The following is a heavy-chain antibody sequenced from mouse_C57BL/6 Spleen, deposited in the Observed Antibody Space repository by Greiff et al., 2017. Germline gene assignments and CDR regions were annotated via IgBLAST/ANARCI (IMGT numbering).Heavy chain of an antibody. CDR3: ARSENCACAY. CDR1: GYTFTDYY. D-gene: IGHD4-1*01. Sequence: VQLQQSGPELVKPGASVKISCKASGYTFTDYYMTWVKQSHGKSLEWIGDINPNNGGTSYNQKFKGKATLTVDKSSSTAYMELRSLTSEYSAVYYCARSENCACAYWGQGTLVTVAA. J-gene: IGHJ3*01. CDR2: INPNNGGT. V-gene: IGHV1-26*01.